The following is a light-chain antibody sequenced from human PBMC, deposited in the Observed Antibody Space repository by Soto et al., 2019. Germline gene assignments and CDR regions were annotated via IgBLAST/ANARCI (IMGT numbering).Light chain of an antibody. V-gene: IGKV3-20*01. CDR1: QSVRSNY. J-gene: IGKJ4*01. Sequence: EIVLTQSPGTLSLSSGERATLSCRASQSVRSNYLAWYQQKPGQAPRLLIYGASSRATGIPDRFGGSGSGXXXXXXXXRXXXXXFAVXYGQQYASSPLTFGGGTKEEIK. CDR3: QQYASSPLT. CDR2: GAS.